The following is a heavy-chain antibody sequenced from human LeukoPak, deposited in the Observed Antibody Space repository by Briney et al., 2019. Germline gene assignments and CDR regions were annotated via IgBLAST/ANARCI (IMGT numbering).Heavy chain of an antibody. D-gene: IGHD4-17*01. CDR2: IYPGDSDT. Sequence: GESLQISCKGSGYSFTSYWIGWVRQMPGKGLEWMGIIYPGDSDTRYSPSFQGQVTISADKSISTAYLQWSSLKASDTAMYYCASPVIRLAYGDAALGYWGQGTLVTVSS. CDR1: GYSFTSYW. J-gene: IGHJ4*02. V-gene: IGHV5-51*01. CDR3: ASPVIRLAYGDAALGY.